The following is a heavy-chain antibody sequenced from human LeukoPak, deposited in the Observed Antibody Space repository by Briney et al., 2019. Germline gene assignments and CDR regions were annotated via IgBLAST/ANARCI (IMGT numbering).Heavy chain of an antibody. Sequence: SVKVTCKASGGTFSSYTISWVRQAPGQGLEWMGGIIPIFGTANYAQKFQGRVTITTDESTSTAYMELSSLRSEDTAVSYCARGAFEYSYGDYYYYYMDVWGKGTTVTVSS. CDR3: ARGAFEYSYGDYYYYYMDV. D-gene: IGHD5-18*01. CDR1: GGTFSSYT. CDR2: IIPIFGTA. V-gene: IGHV1-69*05. J-gene: IGHJ6*03.